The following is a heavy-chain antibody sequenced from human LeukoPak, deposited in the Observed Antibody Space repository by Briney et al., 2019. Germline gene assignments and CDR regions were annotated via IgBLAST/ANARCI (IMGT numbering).Heavy chain of an antibody. CDR1: GGSVSSGSYY. V-gene: IGHV4-61*01. J-gene: IGHJ4*02. CDR3: ARHHGSYHDY. D-gene: IGHD1-26*01. CDR2: MSHSGGT. Sequence: SETLSLTCIVSGGSVSSGSYYWNWIRQPPGKGLEWIGEMSHSGGTNYNPSLRSRVTMSVDTSKNQFSLKLSSVTAADTAVYYCARHHGSYHDYWGQGTLVTVSS.